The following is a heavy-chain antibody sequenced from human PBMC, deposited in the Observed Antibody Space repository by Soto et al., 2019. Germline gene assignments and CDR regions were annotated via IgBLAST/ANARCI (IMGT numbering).Heavy chain of an antibody. V-gene: IGHV4-39*01. CDR2: IYYSGST. D-gene: IGHD2-15*01. Sequence: SETLSLTCTVSGGSISSSSYYWGWIRQPPGKGLEWIGSIYYSGSTYYNPSLKSRVTISVDTSKNQFSLKLSSVTAADTAVYYCARHEGGGPAGHQFDYWGQGTLVTVSS. J-gene: IGHJ4*02. CDR1: GGSISSSSYY. CDR3: ARHEGGGPAGHQFDY.